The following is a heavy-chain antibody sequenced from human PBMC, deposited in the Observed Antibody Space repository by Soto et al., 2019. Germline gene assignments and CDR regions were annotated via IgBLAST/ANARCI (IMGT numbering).Heavy chain of an antibody. Sequence: GGSLRLSCAASGFTFSSYGMHWVRQAPGKGLEWVAVISYDGSNKYYADSVKGRFTISRDNSKNTLYLQMNSLRAEDTAVYYCAKDLRQQLVPYYYYYMDVWGKGTTVTVSS. V-gene: IGHV3-30*18. J-gene: IGHJ6*03. D-gene: IGHD6-13*01. CDR2: ISYDGSNK. CDR1: GFTFSSYG. CDR3: AKDLRQQLVPYYYYYMDV.